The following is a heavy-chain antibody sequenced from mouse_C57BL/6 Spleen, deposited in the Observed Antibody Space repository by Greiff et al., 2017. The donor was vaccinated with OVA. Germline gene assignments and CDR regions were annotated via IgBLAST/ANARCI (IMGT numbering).Heavy chain of an antibody. CDR1: GYTFTSYW. V-gene: IGHV1-52*01. J-gene: IGHJ3*01. CDR3: ARSDYGSTTFAY. CDR2: IDPSDSET. D-gene: IGHD1-1*01. Sequence: QVQLKQPGAELVRPGSSVKLSCKASGYTFTSYWMHWVKQRPIQGLEWIGNIDPSDSETHYNQKFKDKATLTVDKSSSTAYMQLSSLTSEDSAVYYCARSDYGSTTFAYWGQGTLVTVSA.